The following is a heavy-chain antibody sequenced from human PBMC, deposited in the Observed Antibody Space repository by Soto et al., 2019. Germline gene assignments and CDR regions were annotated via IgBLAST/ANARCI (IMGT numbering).Heavy chain of an antibody. CDR2: VSHSVST. CDR1: ARSFSAHY. CDR3: ARGTPRGRFGDPTRGVARPSNRFDP. V-gene: IGHV4-34*01. D-gene: IGHD3-10*01. J-gene: IGHJ5*02. Sequence: SEPLSHTCDLDARSFSAHYWSLIRQPPGSGRERIGEVSHSVSTNYNPSLKSRVTISVDTSKNQFSLKLSSVTAADTAVYYCARGTPRGRFGDPTRGVARPSNRFDPWGQGTLVTVSS.